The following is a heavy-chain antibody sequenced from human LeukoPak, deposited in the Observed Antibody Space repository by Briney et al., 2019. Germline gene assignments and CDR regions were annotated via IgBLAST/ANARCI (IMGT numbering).Heavy chain of an antibody. Sequence: GGSLRLPCAVSGFTLSSYAMSWVRQAPGKGLEWVSGISGTGGSTYYADSVKGRFTISRDNSKNSLYVQMNSLRAEDTAVYYCAELGITMIGGVWGKGTTVTISS. CDR2: ISGTGGST. V-gene: IGHV3-23*01. D-gene: IGHD3-10*02. CDR3: AELGITMIGGV. CDR1: GFTLSSYA. J-gene: IGHJ6*04.